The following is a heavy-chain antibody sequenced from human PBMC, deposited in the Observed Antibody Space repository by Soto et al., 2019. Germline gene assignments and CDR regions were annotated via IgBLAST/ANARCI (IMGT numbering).Heavy chain of an antibody. Sequence: GGSLRLSCAASGFTFSSYSMNWVRQAPGKGLEWVSSISSSSSYIYYADSVKGRFTISRDNAKNSLYLQMNSLRAEDTAVYYCARSGYDILTGYYLSYWGQGTLVTVSS. CDR3: ARSGYDILTGYYLSY. J-gene: IGHJ4*02. CDR1: GFTFSSYS. V-gene: IGHV3-21*01. CDR2: ISSSSSYI. D-gene: IGHD3-9*01.